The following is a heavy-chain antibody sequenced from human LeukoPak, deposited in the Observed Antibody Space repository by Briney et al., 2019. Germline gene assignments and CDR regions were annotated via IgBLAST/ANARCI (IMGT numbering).Heavy chain of an antibody. CDR1: GYIFNTHG. CDR3: ARMRLPYCSGDNCFDQLHWLDP. CDR2: ISPDNGHT. D-gene: IGHD2-21*02. V-gene: IGHV1-18*04. J-gene: IGHJ5*02. Sequence: VASVKVSCKAFGYIFNTHGIVWVRQTPGQGLEWMGWISPDNGHTKYAQKFQDRVTLTADTSTLIAYLELTHLTSDDAAVYYCARMRLPYCSGDNCFDQLHWLDPWGHGTQVSVSS.